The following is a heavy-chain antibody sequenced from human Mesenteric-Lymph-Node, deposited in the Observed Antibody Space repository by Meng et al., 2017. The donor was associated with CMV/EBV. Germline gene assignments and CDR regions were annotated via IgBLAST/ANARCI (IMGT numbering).Heavy chain of an antibody. V-gene: IGHV3-21*01. CDR1: GFSVNSYT. J-gene: IGHJ6*02. CDR2: ISSSSSYI. CDR3: ARAAPSDV. Sequence: LRLSCAASGFSVNSYTMNWVRQAPGKGLEWVSSISSSSSYIYYADSVKGRFTISRDNAKNSLFLQMNSLRAEDTAVYYCARAAPSDVWGQGTTVTVSS.